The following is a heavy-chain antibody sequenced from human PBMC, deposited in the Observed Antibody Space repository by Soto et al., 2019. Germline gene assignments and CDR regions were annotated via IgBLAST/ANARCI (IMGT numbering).Heavy chain of an antibody. V-gene: IGHV4-30-4*01. CDR2: IYYSGRS. J-gene: IGHJ3*02. CDR1: GGTINSGDYF. Sequence: SETLSLTCSASGGTINSGDYFWSWIRQPPGKGLEWIGYIYYSGRSYYNPSLKSRVTISVDTSKNQFSLKLSSVTAADTAVYYCASKSIVVVIGSEAFDIWGQGTMVTVSS. D-gene: IGHD3-22*01. CDR3: ASKSIVVVIGSEAFDI.